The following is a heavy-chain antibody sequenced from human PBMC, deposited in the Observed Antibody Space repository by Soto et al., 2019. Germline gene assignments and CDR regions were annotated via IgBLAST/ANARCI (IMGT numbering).Heavy chain of an antibody. Sequence: SETLSLTCTVSGASISSGDHFWTWLRQPPGKGLEWIGYIYYSGSTYYNPSLKSRLAISVDTSKNQFSLTLTSVTAADTAVYYCAREEALIVVPTGGIDYSFDYWGQGTLVTVS. D-gene: IGHD3-22*01. J-gene: IGHJ4*02. CDR1: GASISSGDHF. V-gene: IGHV4-30-4*01. CDR3: AREEALIVVPTGGIDYSFDY. CDR2: IYYSGST.